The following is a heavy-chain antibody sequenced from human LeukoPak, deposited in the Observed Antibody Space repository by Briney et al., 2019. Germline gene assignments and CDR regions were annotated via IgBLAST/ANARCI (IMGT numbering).Heavy chain of an antibody. D-gene: IGHD6-19*01. J-gene: IGHJ4*02. Sequence: TSQTLSLTCTVSGGSINSGGSYWNWIRQPAGKGLEWIGRIQTSGSTNYNPSLNSRVTISVDTSGNQFSLELRSVTAADAAVYYCARGAGWYLFWGQGTLVTVSS. CDR3: ARGAGWYLF. CDR2: IQTSGST. CDR1: GGSINSGGSY. V-gene: IGHV4-61*02.